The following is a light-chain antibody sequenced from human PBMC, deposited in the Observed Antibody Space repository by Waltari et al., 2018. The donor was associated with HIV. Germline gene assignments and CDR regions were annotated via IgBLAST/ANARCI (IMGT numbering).Light chain of an antibody. J-gene: IGKJ3*01. CDR2: RAS. Sequence: ILLMQSPDSPSLSPGETATLSCRASQAVNNDYLAWYQQRPGQAPRLLMYRASTRAAAIPDRFSGGGSGTDFTLTISSLEPDDFAVYYCHQYGDSSLMTFGPGTTVDL. V-gene: IGKV3-20*01. CDR1: QAVNNDY. CDR3: HQYGDSSLMT.